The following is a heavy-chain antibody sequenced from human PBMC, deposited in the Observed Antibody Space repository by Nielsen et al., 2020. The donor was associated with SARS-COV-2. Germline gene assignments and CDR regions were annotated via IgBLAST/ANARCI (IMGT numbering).Heavy chain of an antibody. J-gene: IGHJ6*02. CDR2: IRGGGGSI. D-gene: IGHD6-13*01. CDR1: GFTFRNYA. CDR3: AKIRQGIAAAGGYGMDV. Sequence: GESLKISCAASGFTFRNYAMSWVRQAPGKGLEWVSVIRGGGGSIYYADSVKGRFTISSDNSKNTLYLQMNSLRAEDTAVYYCAKIRQGIAAAGGYGMDVWGQGTTVTVSS. V-gene: IGHV3-23*01.